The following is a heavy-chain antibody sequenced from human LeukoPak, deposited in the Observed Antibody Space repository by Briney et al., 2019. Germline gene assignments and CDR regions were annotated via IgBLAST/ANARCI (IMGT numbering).Heavy chain of an antibody. J-gene: IGHJ4*02. Sequence: ASVKVSCKASGYTFTGYYMHWVRQAPGQGLEWMGKINPSGGSTSYAQKFQGRVTMTRDTSTSTVYMELSSLRSEDTAVHYCARDRNPTYYYESSGYLNYFDYWGQGTLVTVSS. D-gene: IGHD3-22*01. CDR1: GYTFTGYY. CDR2: INPSGGST. V-gene: IGHV1-46*01. CDR3: ARDRNPTYYYESSGYLNYFDY.